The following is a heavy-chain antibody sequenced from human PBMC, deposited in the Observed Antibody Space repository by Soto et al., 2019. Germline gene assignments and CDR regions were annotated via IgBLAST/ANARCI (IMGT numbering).Heavy chain of an antibody. J-gene: IGHJ4*02. V-gene: IGHV1-18*01. CDR3: ARDGRKYGSGTYPPLFDY. Sequence: QVQLVQSGAEVTKPGASVKVSCKASGYTFTNYGINWVRQAPGQGLEWMGWISAYNGNTNYAQKLQDRVTMTTDTSTSTAYMELRSLRSDDTAVYYCARDGRKYGSGTYPPLFDYWGQGTLVTVSS. CDR2: ISAYNGNT. D-gene: IGHD3-10*01. CDR1: GYTFTNYG.